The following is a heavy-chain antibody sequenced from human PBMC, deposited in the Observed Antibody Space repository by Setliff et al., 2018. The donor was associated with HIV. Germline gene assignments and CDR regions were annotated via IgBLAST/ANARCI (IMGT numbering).Heavy chain of an antibody. J-gene: IGHJ6*03. D-gene: IGHD1-1*01. Sequence: LRLSCEGSGFTFGSYTMSWVRQAPGKGLEWLSVIYSGSGSTKYADSVKGRFTVSRDNSKNMLYLQMTRLSVEDTATYHCAKETPMGLDWSSPDPRNYNAYYYMDVWGEGTTVTVSS. CDR3: AKETPMGLDWSSPDPRNYNAYYYMDV. CDR1: GFTFGSYT. V-gene: IGHV3-23*03. CDR2: IYSGSGST.